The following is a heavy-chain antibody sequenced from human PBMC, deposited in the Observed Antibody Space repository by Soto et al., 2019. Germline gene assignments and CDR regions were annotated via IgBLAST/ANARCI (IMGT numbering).Heavy chain of an antibody. D-gene: IGHD3-16*02. CDR1: GFTFSRYS. CDR2: ISSSSSTI. Sequence: EVQLVESGGGLVQPGGSLRLSCAASGFTFSRYSMNWVRQAPGKGLEWVSYISSSSSTIYYADSVKGRFTISRDNAKNSLFLQMNSLRAEDTAVYYCARDPSYDYIWGSYRPTFWYFDLWGRGTLVTVSS. V-gene: IGHV3-48*01. CDR3: ARDPSYDYIWGSYRPTFWYFDL. J-gene: IGHJ2*01.